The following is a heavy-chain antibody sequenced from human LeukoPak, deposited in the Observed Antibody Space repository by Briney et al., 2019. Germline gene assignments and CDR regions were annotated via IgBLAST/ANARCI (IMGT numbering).Heavy chain of an antibody. CDR3: ALQSDAFDI. V-gene: IGHV3-30*03. D-gene: IGHD5-24*01. CDR1: GFTFSTYG. J-gene: IGHJ3*02. Sequence: GGSLRLSCAASGFTFSTYGLHWVRQAPGKGLEWVALISYDGGNKNYISSVKGRLTISRDNSKSTLYLQMNSLRAEDTAVYYCALQSDAFDIWGQGTMVTVSS. CDR2: ISYDGGNK.